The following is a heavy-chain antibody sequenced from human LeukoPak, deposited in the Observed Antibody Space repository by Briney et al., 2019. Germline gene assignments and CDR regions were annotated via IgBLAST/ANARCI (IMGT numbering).Heavy chain of an antibody. CDR2: IYYSGST. J-gene: IGHJ3*02. V-gene: IGHV4-59*01. Sequence: SETLSLTCTVSGGSISSYYWSLIRQPPGKGLEWIGYIYYSGSTNYNPSLKSRVTISVDTSKNQFSLKLSSVTAADTAVYYCARVGVLRGAFDIWGQGTMVTVSS. CDR3: ARVGVLRGAFDI. CDR1: GGSISSYY. D-gene: IGHD2/OR15-2a*01.